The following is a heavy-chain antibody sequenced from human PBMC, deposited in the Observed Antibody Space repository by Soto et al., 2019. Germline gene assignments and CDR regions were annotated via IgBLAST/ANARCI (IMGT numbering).Heavy chain of an antibody. V-gene: IGHV1-69*01. D-gene: IGHD3-22*01. J-gene: IGHJ4*02. CDR2: IIPIFGTA. CDR1: GGTFSCYA. CDR3: ARDRYYYDSSGYYLDY. Sequence: QVQLVQSGAEVKKPGSSVKVSCKASGGTFSCYAISWVRQAPGQGLEWMGGIIPIFGTANYAQKFQGRVTITADESTSTAYMELSSLRSEDTAVYYCARDRYYYDSSGYYLDYWGQGTLVTVSS.